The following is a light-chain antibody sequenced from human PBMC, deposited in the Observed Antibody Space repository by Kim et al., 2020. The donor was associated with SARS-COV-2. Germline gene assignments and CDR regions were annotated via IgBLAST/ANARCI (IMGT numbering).Light chain of an antibody. J-gene: IGLJ3*02. CDR3: AAWDDSLNGSV. CDR2: SND. V-gene: IGLV1-44*01. CDR1: ISNIGSNV. Sequence: ELTQPPSASGTPGQSVTISCSGIISNIGSNVVNWYQQLPGTAPKLLIYSNDYRPSGVPDRFSGSKSGTSASLAISGLQSEDEADYYCAAWDDSLNGSVFGGGTQLTVL.